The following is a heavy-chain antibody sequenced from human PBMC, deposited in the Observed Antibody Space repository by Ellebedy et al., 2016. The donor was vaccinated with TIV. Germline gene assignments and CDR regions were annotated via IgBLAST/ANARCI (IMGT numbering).Heavy chain of an antibody. Sequence: GGSLRLSXTASGFTFGDYAMSWFRQAPGKGLEWVGFIRSKAYGGTTEYAASVKGRFTISRDDSKSIAYLQMNSLKTEDTAVYYCTRGGYSGYDYPAYYFDYWGQGTLVTVSS. CDR3: TRGGYSGYDYPAYYFDY. D-gene: IGHD5-12*01. J-gene: IGHJ4*02. CDR2: IRSKAYGGTT. V-gene: IGHV3-49*03. CDR1: GFTFGDYA.